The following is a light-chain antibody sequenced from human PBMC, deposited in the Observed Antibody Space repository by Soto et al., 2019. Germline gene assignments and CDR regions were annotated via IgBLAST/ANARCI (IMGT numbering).Light chain of an antibody. CDR2: EVS. Sequence: QSALTQPPSASGSPGQSVTISCTGTSSDVGGYNYVSWYQQHPGKAPKLMIYEVSKLPSGVPDRFSGSKSGNTASLTVSGLQAEDEADYYCSSYAGSNNLVFGGGNKLTVL. V-gene: IGLV2-8*01. CDR3: SSYAGSNNLV. CDR1: SSDVGGYNY. J-gene: IGLJ2*01.